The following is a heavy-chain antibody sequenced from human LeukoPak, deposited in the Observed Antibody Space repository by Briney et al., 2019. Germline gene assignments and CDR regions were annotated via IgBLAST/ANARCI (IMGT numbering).Heavy chain of an antibody. CDR1: GITLSNYG. V-gene: IGHV3-23*01. Sequence: GGSLRFSCAVSGITLSNYGMSWFRQAPGKGLEWVAGIRDGGGRTNYADSVKGRFTISRDNPKNTLYLQMNSLRAEDTAVYFCAKRGVVIRVILVGFHKEAYYFDSWGQGALVTVSS. CDR3: AKRGVVIRVILVGFHKEAYYFDS. CDR2: IRDGGGRT. J-gene: IGHJ4*02. D-gene: IGHD3-22*01.